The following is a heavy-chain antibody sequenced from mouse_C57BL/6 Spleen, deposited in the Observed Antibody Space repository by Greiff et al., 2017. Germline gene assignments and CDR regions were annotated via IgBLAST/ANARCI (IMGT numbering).Heavy chain of an antibody. V-gene: IGHV14-4*01. CDR3: ARNYGSSLPWFAY. CDR2: IDPENGDT. CDR1: GFNIKDDY. Sequence: VQLKQSGAELVRPGASVKLSCTASGFNIKDDYMHWVKQRPEQGLEWIGWIDPENGDTEYASKFQGKATITADTSSNTAYLQLSSLTSEDTAVYYCARNYGSSLPWFAYWGQGTLVTVSA. D-gene: IGHD1-1*01. J-gene: IGHJ3*01.